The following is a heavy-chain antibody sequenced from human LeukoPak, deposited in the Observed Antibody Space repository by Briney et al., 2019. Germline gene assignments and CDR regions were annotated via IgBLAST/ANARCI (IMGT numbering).Heavy chain of an antibody. CDR1: GFTFSSYA. V-gene: IGHV3-30-3*01. CDR2: ISYDGSNK. CDR3: ARDPDQGASYDSSGSPSSY. D-gene: IGHD3-22*01. Sequence: GGSLRLSCAASGFTFSSYAMHWVRQAPGKGLEWVAVISYDGSNKYYADSVKGRFTISRDNSKNTLYLQMNSLRAEDTAVYYCARDPDQGASYDSSGSPSSYWGQGTLVTVSS. J-gene: IGHJ4*02.